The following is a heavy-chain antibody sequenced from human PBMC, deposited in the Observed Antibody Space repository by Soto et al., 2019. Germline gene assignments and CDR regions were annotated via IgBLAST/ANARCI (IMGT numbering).Heavy chain of an antibody. J-gene: IGHJ3*02. CDR1: GFTFISYW. Sequence: GGSLKLSCTGSGFTFISYWMGWVRQVPGKGLEWVWIIYPGGSDTRYSPSVQGQVTISADKSNSTAYLQWSSLKASDTAMYYCARTPSGPDAFDIWGQGTMVTVSS. CDR2: IYPGGSDT. D-gene: IGHD3-3*01. V-gene: IGHV5-51*01. CDR3: ARTPSGPDAFDI.